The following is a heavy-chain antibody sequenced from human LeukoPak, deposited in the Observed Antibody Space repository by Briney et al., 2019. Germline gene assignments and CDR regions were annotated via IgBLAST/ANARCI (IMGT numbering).Heavy chain of an antibody. CDR1: GGSFSGYY. CDR3: ARDLQRVAGGYFDY. D-gene: IGHD6-19*01. V-gene: IGHV4-34*01. CDR2: INHSGST. J-gene: IGHJ4*02. Sequence: SETLSLTCAVYGGSFSGYYWSWIRQPPGKGLEWIGEINHSGSTNFNPSLKSRVTISVDTSKNQFSLKLSSVTAADTAVYYCARDLQRVAGGYFDYWGQGTLVTVSS.